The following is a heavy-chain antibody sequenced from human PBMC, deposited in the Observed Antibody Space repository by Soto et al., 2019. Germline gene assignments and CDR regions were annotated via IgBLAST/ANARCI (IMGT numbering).Heavy chain of an antibody. CDR1: GFTFSDYY. Sequence: SGGSLRLSCAASGFTFSDYYMSWIRQAPGKGLEWVSYISSSGSTIYYADSVKGRFTISRDNAKNSLYLQMNSLRAEDTAVYYCATTVTTEVAFDIWGQGTMVTVSS. CDR3: ATTVTTEVAFDI. CDR2: ISSSGSTI. V-gene: IGHV3-11*01. J-gene: IGHJ3*02. D-gene: IGHD4-17*01.